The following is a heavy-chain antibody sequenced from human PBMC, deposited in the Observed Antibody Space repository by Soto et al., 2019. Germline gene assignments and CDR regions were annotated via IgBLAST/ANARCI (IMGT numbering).Heavy chain of an antibody. CDR3: VRGLRLDS. Sequence: QVQLQESGPGLVKPSQTLSLTCTVSGGSLSSGGDYWKWIRQHPGKGQGWIAYFYHIGTTYYNPSLVSRVTISIHRTHNQFSLMLGSVTAADPAVYYCVRGLRLDSWGLGTLVTASS. J-gene: IGHJ4*02. CDR2: FYHIGTT. CDR1: GGSLSSGGDY. V-gene: IGHV4-31*03. D-gene: IGHD2-21*02.